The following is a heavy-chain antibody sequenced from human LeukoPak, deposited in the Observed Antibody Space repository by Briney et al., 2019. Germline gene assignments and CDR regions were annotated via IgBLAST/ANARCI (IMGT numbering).Heavy chain of an antibody. V-gene: IGHV4-59*01. Sequence: KTSETLSLTCTVSGGSISSYYWSWIRQPPGKGLEWIGYIYYSGSTNYNPSLKSRVTISVDTSKNQFSLKLSSVTAADTAVYYCASTSVLHFNGMDVWGQGTTVTVSS. CDR1: GGSISSYY. J-gene: IGHJ6*02. CDR2: IYYSGST. CDR3: ASTSVLHFNGMDV.